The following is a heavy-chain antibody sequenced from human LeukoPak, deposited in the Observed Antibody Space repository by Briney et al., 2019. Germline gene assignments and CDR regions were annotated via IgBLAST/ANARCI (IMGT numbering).Heavy chain of an antibody. J-gene: IGHJ3*02. CDR2: ISYDGSNK. D-gene: IGHD5-24*01. CDR1: GFTFSSYA. CDR3: ATSISHNYYDAFDI. V-gene: IGHV3-30*04. Sequence: GGSLRLSCAASGFTFSSYAMHWVRQAPGKGLEWVAVISYDGSNKYYADSVKGRFTISRDNAKNSLYLQMNSLRAEDTAVYYCATSISHNYYDAFDIWGQGTMVTVSS.